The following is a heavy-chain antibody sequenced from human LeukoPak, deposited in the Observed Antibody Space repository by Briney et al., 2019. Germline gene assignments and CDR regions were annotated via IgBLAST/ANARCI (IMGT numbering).Heavy chain of an antibody. J-gene: IGHJ6*03. CDR3: ARSTITMVRGVIKTTTTWYSYYYMDV. V-gene: IGHV3-21*01. CDR2: ISSSSSYI. D-gene: IGHD3-10*01. CDR1: GFTFSSYS. Sequence: GGSLRLSCAASGFTFSSYSMNWVRQAPGKGLEWVSSISSSSSYIYYADSVKGRFTISRDNAKNSLYLQMNSLRAEDTAVYYCARSTITMVRGVIKTTTTWYSYYYMDVWGKGTTVTVSS.